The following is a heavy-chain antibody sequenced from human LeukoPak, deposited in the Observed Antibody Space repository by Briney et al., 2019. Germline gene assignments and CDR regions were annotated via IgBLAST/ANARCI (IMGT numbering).Heavy chain of an antibody. CDR3: ARERWFGELRDAFDI. V-gene: IGHV4-39*02. D-gene: IGHD3-10*01. CDR2: IFRTGST. J-gene: IGHJ3*02. Sequence: SETLSLTCNVSGGSIGSSSYYWGWIRQPPGKGLEWIGSIFRTGSTYYNASLQSRVSISVDTSQNHFALKLASVTAADTAVYYCARERWFGELRDAFDIWGQGTMVTVSS. CDR1: GGSIGSSSYY.